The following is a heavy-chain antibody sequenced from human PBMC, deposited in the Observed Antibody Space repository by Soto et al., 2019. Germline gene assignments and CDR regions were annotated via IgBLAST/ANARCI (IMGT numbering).Heavy chain of an antibody. V-gene: IGHV1-2*02. CDR2: INPNSGAT. CDR3: ARDLVPAAISFYGMDV. J-gene: IGHJ6*02. Sequence: WASVKVSCKASGYTFTDYYIHWLRQAPGQGLEWMGWINPNSGATNYAQKFQGRVTMTRDTSISTAYMELSRLRSDDTAVYYCARDLVPAAISFYGMDVWGQGTTVTVSS. D-gene: IGHD2-2*01. CDR1: GYTFTDYY.